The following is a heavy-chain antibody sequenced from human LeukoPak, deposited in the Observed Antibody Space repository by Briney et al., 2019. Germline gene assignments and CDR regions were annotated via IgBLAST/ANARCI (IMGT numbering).Heavy chain of an antibody. J-gene: IGHJ4*02. CDR2: INPNSGGT. V-gene: IGHV1-2*02. CDR1: GYTFTGYY. CDR3: ARHHCGGGGSCYPIDY. D-gene: IGHD2-15*01. Sequence: ASVKVSCKASGYTFTGYYMHWVRQAPGQGLEWMGWINPNSGGTNYAQKFQGRVTMTRDTSISTLYMELTRLTSDDTAVYYCARHHCGGGGSCYPIDYWGQGTLVTVSS.